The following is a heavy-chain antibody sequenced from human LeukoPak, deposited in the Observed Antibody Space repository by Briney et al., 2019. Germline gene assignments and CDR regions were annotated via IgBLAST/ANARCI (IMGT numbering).Heavy chain of an antibody. CDR1: GGSITSDY. CDR3: ARGRGTANYDDCGLTLHYYYMDV. V-gene: IGHV4-59*13. Sequence: SETLSLTCAVSGGSITSDYWSWLRQSPGKGLEWLGYIYSRGTNYNPSLKSRVTISADTSKNRFSLKLTSVTAADTGVYFCARGRGTANYDDCGLTLHYYYMDVWGKGTTVTVSS. D-gene: IGHD4-17*01. CDR2: IYSRGT. J-gene: IGHJ6*03.